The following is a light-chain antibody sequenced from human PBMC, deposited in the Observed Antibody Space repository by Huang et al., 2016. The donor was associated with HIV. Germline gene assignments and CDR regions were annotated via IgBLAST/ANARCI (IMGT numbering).Light chain of an antibody. J-gene: IGKJ1*01. V-gene: IGKV3-15*01. CDR3: QQYNNWPRGT. Sequence: EIVMTQSPATLSVSPGERATLSCRASQSVGSNLAWYQQKPGQAPRLLIYGASTSATGIAARFSGSGSGTEFTLTISSLQSEDIAVYHCQQYNNWPRGTFGQGTKVEIK. CDR2: GAS. CDR1: QSVGSN.